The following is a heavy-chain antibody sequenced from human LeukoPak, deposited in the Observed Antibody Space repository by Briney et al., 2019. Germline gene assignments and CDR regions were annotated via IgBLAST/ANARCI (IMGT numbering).Heavy chain of an antibody. CDR1: GFTFSDSA. J-gene: IGHJ4*02. V-gene: IGHV3-23*01. CDR3: ARDIELSC. Sequence: GGSLRLSREASGFTFSDSAMGWVRQASGRGLEWVSLISASGGNSYYADSVKGRFTVSRDSSKNTLHLQMNSLRAEDTAVYYCARDIELSCWGQGTLVTVSS. D-gene: IGHD1-26*01. CDR2: ISASGGNS.